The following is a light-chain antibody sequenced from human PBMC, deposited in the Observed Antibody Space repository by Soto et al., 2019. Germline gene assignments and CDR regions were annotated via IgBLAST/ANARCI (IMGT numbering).Light chain of an antibody. CDR2: AAS. J-gene: IGKJ2*01. Sequence: DIQMTQSPSSLSASVGDRVTITCRASQGISNYLAWYQQKPGKVPKLLIYAASTLQSGVPSRFSGSGSGTDFTLSISSLQPEDVATYYCQKYDSALYTFGQGIKLEIK. CDR3: QKYDSALYT. CDR1: QGISNY. V-gene: IGKV1-27*01.